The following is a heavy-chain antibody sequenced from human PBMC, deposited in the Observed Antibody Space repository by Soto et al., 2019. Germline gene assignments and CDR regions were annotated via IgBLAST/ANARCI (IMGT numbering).Heavy chain of an antibody. CDR1: RYTFTSYY. D-gene: IGHD2-2*01. CDR3: ARPGAGYCISTSCSNDYSYGMDV. J-gene: IGHJ6*02. Sequence: ASVKFSCKASRYTFTSYYMHWVRQAPGQGLEWMGIINPSGGSTSYAQKFQGRVTMTRDTSTSTVYMELSSLRSEDTAVYYCARPGAGYCISTSCSNDYSYGMDVWGQGTTVTV. V-gene: IGHV1-46*01. CDR2: INPSGGST.